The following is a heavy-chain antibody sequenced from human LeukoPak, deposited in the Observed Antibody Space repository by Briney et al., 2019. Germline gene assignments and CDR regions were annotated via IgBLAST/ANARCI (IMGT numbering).Heavy chain of an antibody. CDR2: IIPFFGTA. Sequence: GASVKVSCKASGGTFSTYVINWVRQAPGQGLEWMGGIIPFFGTANYAQKFQGRVTITTDDFTSTAYMELSSLRSEDTAVYYCAKGITMIVVVAFDYWGQGTLVTVSS. D-gene: IGHD3-22*01. V-gene: IGHV1-69*05. CDR1: GGTFSTYV. J-gene: IGHJ4*02. CDR3: AKGITMIVVVAFDY.